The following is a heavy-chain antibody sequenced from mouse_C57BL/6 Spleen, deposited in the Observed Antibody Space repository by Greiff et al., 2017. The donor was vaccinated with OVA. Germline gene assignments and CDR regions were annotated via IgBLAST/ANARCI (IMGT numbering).Heavy chain of an antibody. D-gene: IGHD2-4*01. Sequence: QVQLQQSGAELVRPGTSVTMSCKASGYTFTNYWLGWAKQRPGHGLSCIGDIYPGGGYTNYNEKFKGKAPLTADKSSRTAYMQFSSLTAEDSDIYYCARKDEGMVGYDDGWFAYGGQGTLVTVSA. CDR2: IYPGGGYT. CDR3: ARKDEGMVGYDDGWFAY. CDR1: GYTFTNYW. J-gene: IGHJ3*01. V-gene: IGHV1-63*01.